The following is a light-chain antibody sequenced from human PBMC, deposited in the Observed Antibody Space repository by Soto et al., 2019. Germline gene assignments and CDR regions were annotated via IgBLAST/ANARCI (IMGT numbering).Light chain of an antibody. CDR1: QSISSY. CDR3: QQSHSTPLT. Sequence: DIQMTQSPSSLSASVGDRVTITCRASQSISSYLNWYQQKPGKAPKVLISGASSLQSGVPFRFSGSGSGTDCTLTISSLQFEDFASYYCQQSHSTPLTFGGGTKVEIK. V-gene: IGKV1-39*01. CDR2: GAS. J-gene: IGKJ4*01.